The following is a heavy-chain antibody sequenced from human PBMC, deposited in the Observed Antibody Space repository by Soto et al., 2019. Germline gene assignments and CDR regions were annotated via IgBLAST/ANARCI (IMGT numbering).Heavy chain of an antibody. CDR1: GFTFDDYA. V-gene: IGHV3-9*01. J-gene: IGHJ3*02. Sequence: GGSLRLSCAASGFTFDDYAMHWVRQAPGKGLERVSGISWNSGSIGYADSVKGRFTISRDNAKNSLYLQMNSLRAEDTALYYCAKSTCSGGSCYFSSHAFDIWGQGTMVTVSS. D-gene: IGHD2-15*01. CDR3: AKSTCSGGSCYFSSHAFDI. CDR2: ISWNSGSI.